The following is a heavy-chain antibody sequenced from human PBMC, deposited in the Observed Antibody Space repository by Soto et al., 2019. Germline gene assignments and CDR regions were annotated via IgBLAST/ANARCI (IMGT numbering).Heavy chain of an antibody. V-gene: IGHV3-7*05. J-gene: IGHJ4*02. CDR3: VRNAR. Sequence: EVQLVESGGGLVQAGGSLRLSCAASGFTFNSYWMSWVRQAPGEGLEWVANIKEDGSEKYYVDSVRGRFTISRDNAKNSLYLQMNSLRAEDTAVYYCVRNARWGQGTLVTVSS. CDR2: IKEDGSEK. D-gene: IGHD2-2*01. CDR1: GFTFNSYW.